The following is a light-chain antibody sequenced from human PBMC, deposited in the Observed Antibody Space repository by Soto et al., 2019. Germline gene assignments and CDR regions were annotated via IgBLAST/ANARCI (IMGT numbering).Light chain of an antibody. Sequence: EIVMTQSPATLSVSPGERATLSCMASQSVSNNLAVYQQKPGQSPRLLIFGASTRATGIPAMFSGSGSGTDFTLTISSMQSEDFAVYYCQQYNTWSPLTFGGGTKVETK. CDR3: QQYNTWSPLT. V-gene: IGKV3-15*01. CDR2: GAS. J-gene: IGKJ4*01. CDR1: QSVSNN.